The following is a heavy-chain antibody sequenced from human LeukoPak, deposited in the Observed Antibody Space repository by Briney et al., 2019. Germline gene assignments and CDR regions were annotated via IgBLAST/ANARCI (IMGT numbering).Heavy chain of an antibody. Sequence: GGSLRLSCAASGFTLSSYWMSWVRQAPGKGLEWVANIKQDGSEKYYVDSVKGRFTISRDNAKNSLYLQVNSLRAEDTAVYYCAISGGYWAWAHWGQGTLVTVSS. V-gene: IGHV3-7*03. D-gene: IGHD1-26*01. CDR3: AISGGYWAWAH. CDR1: GFTLSSYW. CDR2: IKQDGSEK. J-gene: IGHJ4*02.